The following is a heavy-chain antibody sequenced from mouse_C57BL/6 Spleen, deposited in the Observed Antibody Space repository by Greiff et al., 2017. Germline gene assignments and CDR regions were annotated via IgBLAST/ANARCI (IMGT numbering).Heavy chain of an antibody. CDR3: TRGLPYYAMDY. Sequence: QVQLQQSGAELVRPGASVTLSCKASGYTFTDYEMHWVKQTPVHGLEWIGAIDPETGGTAYNQKFKGKAILAADKSSSTAYMELRSLTSEDSAVYYCTRGLPYYAMDYWGQGTSVTVSS. J-gene: IGHJ4*01. CDR1: GYTFTDYE. V-gene: IGHV1-15*01. CDR2: IDPETGGT.